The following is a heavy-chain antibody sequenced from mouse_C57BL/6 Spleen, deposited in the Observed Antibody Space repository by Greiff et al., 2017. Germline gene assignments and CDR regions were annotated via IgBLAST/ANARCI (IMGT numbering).Heavy chain of an antibody. CDR1: GYTFTDYN. D-gene: IGHD1-1*01. Sequence: VQLQQSGPELVKPGASVKIPCKASGYTFTDYNMDWVKQSHGKSLEWIGDINPNNGGTIYNQKFKGKATLTVDKSSSTAYMELRSLTSEDTAVYYCARWAVVASYYAMDYWGQGTSVTVSS. CDR2: INPNNGGT. V-gene: IGHV1-18*01. J-gene: IGHJ4*01. CDR3: ARWAVVASYYAMDY.